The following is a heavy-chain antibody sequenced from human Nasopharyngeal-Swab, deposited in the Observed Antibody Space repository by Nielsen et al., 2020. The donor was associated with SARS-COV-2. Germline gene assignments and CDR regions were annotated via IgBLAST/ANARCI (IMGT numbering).Heavy chain of an antibody. V-gene: IGHV1-2*02. D-gene: IGHD3-10*01. CDR2: INANSGGI. J-gene: IGHJ5*02. CDR1: GYTFTAYY. CDR3: ARGGKPITMVRGITPPGENWFDP. Sequence: ASVKVSCNASGYTFTAYYMHWVRQAPGQGLEWMGWINANSGGIKYAQKFQGRVTMARDTSITTAYMEMSRLRSDDTAVYYCARGGKPITMVRGITPPGENWFDPWGQGTLVTVSS.